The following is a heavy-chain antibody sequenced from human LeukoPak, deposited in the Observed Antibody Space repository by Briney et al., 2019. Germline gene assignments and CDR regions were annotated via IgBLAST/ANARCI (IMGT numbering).Heavy chain of an antibody. V-gene: IGHV3-30-3*01. J-gene: IGHJ5*02. CDR3: ARNPAAWFGELSSWFDP. D-gene: IGHD3-10*01. CDR2: ISYDGSSK. CDR1: GFTFSNAW. Sequence: PGGSLRLSCAASGFTFSNAWMSWVRQAPGKGLEWVAVISYDGSSKYYADSVKGRFTISRDNSENTLYLQMSSLKTDDSAVCYCARNPAAWFGELSSWFDPWGQGTLVTVSS.